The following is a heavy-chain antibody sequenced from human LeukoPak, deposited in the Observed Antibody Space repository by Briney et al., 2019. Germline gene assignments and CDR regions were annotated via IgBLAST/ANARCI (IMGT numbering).Heavy chain of an antibody. CDR2: IYYSGST. Sequence: SETLSLTCTVSGGSISSYYWSWIRQPPGKGLEWIGYIYYSGSTYYNPSLKSRVTISVDTSKNQFSLKLSSVTAADTAVYYCARDLAPDTYYYDSSGYAFDIWGQGTMVTVSS. V-gene: IGHV4-59*12. CDR1: GGSISSYY. D-gene: IGHD3-22*01. J-gene: IGHJ3*02. CDR3: ARDLAPDTYYYDSSGYAFDI.